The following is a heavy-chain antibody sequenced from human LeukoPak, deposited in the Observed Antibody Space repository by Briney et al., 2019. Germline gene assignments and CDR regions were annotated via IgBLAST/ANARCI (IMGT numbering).Heavy chain of an antibody. Sequence: GGSLRLSCAASGFTFSSYAMSWVRQAPGKGLEWVSAISGSGGSTHYADSVKGRFTISRDNSKNTLYLQMNSLRAEDTAVYYCARVTTVILYYYYYGMDVWGQGTTVTVSS. D-gene: IGHD4-17*01. CDR2: ISGSGGST. CDR3: ARVTTVILYYYYYGMDV. CDR1: GFTFSSYA. V-gene: IGHV3-23*01. J-gene: IGHJ6*02.